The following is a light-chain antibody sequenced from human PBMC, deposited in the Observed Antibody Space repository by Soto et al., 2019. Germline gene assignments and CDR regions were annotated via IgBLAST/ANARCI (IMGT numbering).Light chain of an antibody. V-gene: IGKV3-11*01. J-gene: IGKJ1*01. CDR1: QSVGSY. Sequence: EIVLTQSPATLSLSPGERATLSCRASQSVGSYLAWYQHKPGQAPRLLIYDASKRATGIPARFSGSGSGTDFTLTISSLEPEDFAVYYCQQRSNWPPTWTFGQGTRVEIK. CDR3: QQRSNWPPTWT. CDR2: DAS.